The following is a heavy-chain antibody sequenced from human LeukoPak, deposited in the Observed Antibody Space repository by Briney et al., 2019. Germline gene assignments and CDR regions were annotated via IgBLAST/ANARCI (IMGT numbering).Heavy chain of an antibody. CDR1: GFTFSDYY. CDR3: AILGYSSGWYGFDY. J-gene: IGHJ4*02. D-gene: IGHD6-19*01. Sequence: PGGSLRLSCAASGFTFSDYYMSWIRQAPWKGLEWVSYISSSGSTIYYADSVKGRFTISRDNAKNSLYLQMNSLRAEDTAVYYRAILGYSSGWYGFDYWGQGTLVTVSS. V-gene: IGHV3-11*01. CDR2: ISSSGSTI.